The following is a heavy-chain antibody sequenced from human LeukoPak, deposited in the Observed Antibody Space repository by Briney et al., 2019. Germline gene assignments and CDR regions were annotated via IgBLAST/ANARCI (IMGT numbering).Heavy chain of an antibody. J-gene: IGHJ3*02. D-gene: IGHD3-22*01. CDR1: GFTFSSYW. CDR2: IKQDGSEK. Sequence: GGSLRLSCAAPGFTFSSYWMSWVRQAPGKGLEWVANIKQDGSEKYYVDSVKGRFTISRDNAKNSLYLQMNSLRAEDTAVYYCARETDSSGYDAFDIWGQGTMVTVSS. CDR3: ARETDSSGYDAFDI. V-gene: IGHV3-7*01.